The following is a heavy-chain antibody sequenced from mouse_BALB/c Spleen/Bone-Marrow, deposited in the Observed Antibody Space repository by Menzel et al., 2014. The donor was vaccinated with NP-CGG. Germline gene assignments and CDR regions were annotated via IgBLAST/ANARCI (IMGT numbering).Heavy chain of an antibody. CDR3: ARSTTVVVRYWYFDV. D-gene: IGHD1-1*01. V-gene: IGHV1S81*02. CDR1: GYTFTSYW. J-gene: IGHJ1*01. CDR2: IDPSNGRT. Sequence: QVQLKQSGAELVKPGASVKLSCKASGYTFTSYWMHWVKQRPGQGLEWIGEIDPSNGRTNYNEKFKNEATLTVDKSSSTAYMQLSSLTSEDSAVYYCARSTTVVVRYWYFDVWGAGTTVTVSS.